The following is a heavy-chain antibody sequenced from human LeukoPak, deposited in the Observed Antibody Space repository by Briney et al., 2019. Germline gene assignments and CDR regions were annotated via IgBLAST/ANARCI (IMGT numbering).Heavy chain of an antibody. Sequence: SETLSLTCTVSGGSINFYYWSWIRQPAGKGLEWIGRIYYTGSTNYSPSLKSRVTMSVDKYKNQFSLNLSSVTAADTAVYYCARGIADPYSFDSWGQGTLVTVSS. D-gene: IGHD6-13*01. V-gene: IGHV4-4*07. CDR3: ARGIADPYSFDS. CDR2: IYYTGST. J-gene: IGHJ4*02. CDR1: GGSINFYY.